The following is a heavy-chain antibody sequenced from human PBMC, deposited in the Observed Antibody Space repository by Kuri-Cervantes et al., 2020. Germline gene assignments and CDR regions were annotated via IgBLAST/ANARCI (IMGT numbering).Heavy chain of an antibody. V-gene: IGHV3-30-3*01. D-gene: IGHD1-26*01. CDR1: GFTFSSYA. CDR3: ARDVAAWGSYLPY. Sequence: GGSLRLSCAASGFTFSSYAMHWVRQAPGKGLEWVAVISYDGSNKYYADSVKGRFTISRDNSKNTLYLQMNSLRAEDTAVYYCARDVAAWGSYLPYWGQGTLVTVSS. J-gene: IGHJ4*02. CDR2: ISYDGSNK.